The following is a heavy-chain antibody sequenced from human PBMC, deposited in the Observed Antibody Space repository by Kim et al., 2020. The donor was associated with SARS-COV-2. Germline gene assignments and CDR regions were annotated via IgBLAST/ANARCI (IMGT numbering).Heavy chain of an antibody. CDR2: IYYSGST. Sequence: SETLSLTCTVSGGSISSSSYYWGWIRQPPGKGLEWIGSIYYSGSTYYNPSLKSRVTISVDTSKNQFSLKLSSVTAADTAVYYCAGKNGYSYGEFDYWGQGTLVTVSS. V-gene: IGHV4-39*07. CDR3: AGKNGYSYGEFDY. CDR1: GGSISSSSYY. D-gene: IGHD5-18*01. J-gene: IGHJ4*02.